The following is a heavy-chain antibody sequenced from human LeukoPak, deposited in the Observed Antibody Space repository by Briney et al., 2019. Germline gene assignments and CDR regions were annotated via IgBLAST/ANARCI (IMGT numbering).Heavy chain of an antibody. D-gene: IGHD6-6*01. CDR3: AKGLTRGSSSNYDAFDI. CDR1: GFTFSSYG. Sequence: GRSLRLSCAASGFTFSSYGMHWVHQAPGKGLEWVAVISYDGSNKYYADSVKGRFTISRDNSKNTLYLQMNSLRAEDTAVYYCAKGLTRGSSSNYDAFDIWGQGTMVTVSS. CDR2: ISYDGSNK. V-gene: IGHV3-30*18. J-gene: IGHJ3*02.